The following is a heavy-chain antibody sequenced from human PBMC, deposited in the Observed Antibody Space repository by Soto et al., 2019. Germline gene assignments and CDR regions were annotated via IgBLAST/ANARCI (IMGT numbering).Heavy chain of an antibody. D-gene: IGHD3-10*01. J-gene: IGHJ4*02. V-gene: IGHV4-59*12. CDR1: GGSISGYY. CDR3: ARQATYGSGIDY. CDR2: MYSSGST. Sequence: SETLSLTCTVSGGSISGYYWSWIRQPPGKGLQWIGYMYSSGSTNYNPSLKSRVTISVDTSKNQFSLKLSSMTAADTAVYFCARQATYGSGIDYWGQGTLVTVSS.